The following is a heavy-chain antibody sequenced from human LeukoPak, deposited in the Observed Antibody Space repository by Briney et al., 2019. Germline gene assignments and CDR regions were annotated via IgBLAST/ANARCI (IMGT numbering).Heavy chain of an antibody. CDR3: ARAHYYDSSGPTPSGQYFQH. Sequence: SETLSLTCTVSGGSISSSSYYWSWIRQPPGKGLEWIGEINHSGSTNYNPSLKSRVTISVDTSKNQFSLKLSSVTAADTAVYYCARAHYYDSSGPTPSGQYFQHWGQGTLVTVSS. CDR2: INHSGST. D-gene: IGHD3-22*01. CDR1: GGSISSSSYY. V-gene: IGHV4-39*07. J-gene: IGHJ1*01.